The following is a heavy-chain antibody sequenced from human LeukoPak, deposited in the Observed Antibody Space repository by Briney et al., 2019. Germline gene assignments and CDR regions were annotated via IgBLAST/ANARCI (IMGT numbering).Heavy chain of an antibody. CDR2: ICYRGST. CDR3: AREGGYYYDSSGFYDY. V-gene: IGHV4-59*01. J-gene: IGHJ4*02. D-gene: IGHD3-22*01. CDR1: GGSTSSYY. Sequence: PSETLSLTCTVSGGSTSSYYGSWIRQPPGKELECSGCICYRGSTNYNPSLKSPVPISVDTSKNQFSLKLSSVTAADTAVYYCAREGGYYYDSSGFYDYWGQGTLVTVPS.